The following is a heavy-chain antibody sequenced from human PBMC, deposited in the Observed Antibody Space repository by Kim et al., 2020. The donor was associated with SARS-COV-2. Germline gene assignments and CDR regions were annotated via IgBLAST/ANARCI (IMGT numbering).Heavy chain of an antibody. D-gene: IGHD3-16*01. CDR2: IKEDGRQN. CDR3: VRLDYPWFFGF. J-gene: IGHJ4*02. Sequence: GGSLRLSCSASGFALSRHWMAWVRQAPGKGLEWVANIKEDGRQNYYVDSVKGRFTISRDNAENSLYLQMNSLRAEDTAVYYCVRLDYPWFFGFWGQGSLGTGSS. CDR1: GFALSRHW. V-gene: IGHV3-7*01.